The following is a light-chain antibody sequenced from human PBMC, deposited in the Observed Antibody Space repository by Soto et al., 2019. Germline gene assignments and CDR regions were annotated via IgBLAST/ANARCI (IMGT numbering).Light chain of an antibody. V-gene: IGKV1-9*01. Sequence: IQRTQSPTTLPASVGDRVTITCRASQGISSYLAWYQQKPGKAPKLLIYSASTLQSGVPSRFSGSGSGTGFTLPISNLQPEDFATYYCPQRNRFPFTLGGGTKVDI. CDR3: PQRNRFPFT. CDR2: SAS. J-gene: IGKJ4*01. CDR1: QGISSY.